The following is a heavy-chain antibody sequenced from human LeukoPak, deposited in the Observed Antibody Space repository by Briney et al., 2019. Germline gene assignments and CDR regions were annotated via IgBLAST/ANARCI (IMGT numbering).Heavy chain of an antibody. CDR1: GYTFTGYY. Sequence: ASVKVSCKASGYTFTGYYMHWVRQPPGQGLEWMGWINPNSGATNYAHKFQGRVTMTRDTSISTAHMELSRLRSDDTVVYYCAREARIAVAGTFLDYWGQGTLVTVSS. CDR2: INPNSGAT. V-gene: IGHV1-2*02. J-gene: IGHJ4*02. D-gene: IGHD6-19*01. CDR3: AREARIAVAGTFLDY.